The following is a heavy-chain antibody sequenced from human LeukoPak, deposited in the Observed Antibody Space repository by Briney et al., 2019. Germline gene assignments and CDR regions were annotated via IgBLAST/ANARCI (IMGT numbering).Heavy chain of an antibody. CDR1: GFIFSSNS. CDR2: ISSNNSTK. D-gene: IGHD6-13*01. V-gene: IGHV3-48*04. CDR3: ARGGAAGRKEFDY. J-gene: IGHJ4*02. Sequence: GGSLRLSCEVSGFIFSSNSMNWVRQAPGKGLEWVSYISSNNSTKYYADSVKGRFTISRDNAKNSLFLQMTSLRVEDSAVYYCARGGAAGRKEFDYWGQGTLVTVSS.